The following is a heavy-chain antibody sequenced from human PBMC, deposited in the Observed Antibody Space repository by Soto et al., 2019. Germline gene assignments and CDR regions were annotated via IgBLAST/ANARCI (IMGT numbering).Heavy chain of an antibody. Sequence: GGSLRLSCAASGFTFSSYGMHWVRQAPGKGLEWVAVIWYDGSNKYYADSVKGRFTISRDNSKNTLYLQMNSLRAEDTAVYYRASNKAYGGNSGGGIDYWGQGTLVTVSS. CDR2: IWYDGSNK. CDR3: ASNKAYGGNSGGGIDY. V-gene: IGHV3-33*01. CDR1: GFTFSSYG. J-gene: IGHJ4*02. D-gene: IGHD4-17*01.